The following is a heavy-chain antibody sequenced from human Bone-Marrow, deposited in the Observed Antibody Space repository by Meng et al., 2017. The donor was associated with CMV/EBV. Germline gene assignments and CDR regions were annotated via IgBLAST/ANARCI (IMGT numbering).Heavy chain of an antibody. V-gene: IGHV3-7*01. D-gene: IGHD6-19*01. J-gene: IGHJ4*02. CDR2: IKQDGSEK. CDR3: ATTYSSGSSGGFSFDY. CDR1: GFTFSSYW. Sequence: GESLKISCAASGFTFSSYWMSWVRQAPGKGLEWVANIKQDGSEKYYVDSVKGRFTISRDNAKNSLYLQMNSLRAEDTAVYYCATTYSSGSSGGFSFDYWGQGTLVTV.